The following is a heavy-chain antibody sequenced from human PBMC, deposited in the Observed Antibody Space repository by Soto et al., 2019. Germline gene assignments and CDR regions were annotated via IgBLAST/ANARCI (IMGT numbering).Heavy chain of an antibody. CDR3: ASGVGVYISVKGDAFDI. Sequence: EVQLLESGGGLVQPGGSLRLSCAASGFTFSSYAMSWVRQAPGKGLEWVSAISGSGGSTYYADSVKGRFTISRDNSKNTLYLQMNSLRAEDTAVYYWASGVGVYISVKGDAFDIWGQGTMVTVSS. D-gene: IGHD6-19*01. J-gene: IGHJ3*02. CDR1: GFTFSSYA. V-gene: IGHV3-23*01. CDR2: ISGSGGST.